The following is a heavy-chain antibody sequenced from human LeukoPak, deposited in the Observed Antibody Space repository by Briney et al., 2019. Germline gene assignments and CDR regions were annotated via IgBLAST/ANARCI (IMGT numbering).Heavy chain of an antibody. V-gene: IGHV3-11*06. J-gene: IGHJ5*02. D-gene: IGHD2-2*01. CDR3: ARDICSCTSCSSTQYNRFDP. CDR2: ISSSSSYT. CDR1: GFTFSDYY. Sequence: PGGSLTLSCAASGFTFSDYYMSWIRQAPGKGLEWVSYISSSSSYTNYADSVKGRFTISRDNAQNSLYLQMNSLRADDTAVYYCARDICSCTSCSSTQYNRFDPWGEGTLLAVSS.